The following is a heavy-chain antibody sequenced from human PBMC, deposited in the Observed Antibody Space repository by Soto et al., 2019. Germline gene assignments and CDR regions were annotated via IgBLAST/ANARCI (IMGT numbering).Heavy chain of an antibody. J-gene: IGHJ3*02. CDR2: VSPYNGNT. Sequence: QAQLVQSGAEVQNPGASVKVSCKASGYSFPSHGINSVRQAPGQGLEWMGWVSPYNGNTNYAQNLQGRGTMTTVTTTRIAYTEQGGLGSDVTAVYYWTRGSAVVGGSDVFEMGGQGTMVTVSS. CDR1: GYSFPSHG. V-gene: IGHV1-18*01. CDR3: TRGSAVVGGSDVFEM. D-gene: IGHD2-15*01.